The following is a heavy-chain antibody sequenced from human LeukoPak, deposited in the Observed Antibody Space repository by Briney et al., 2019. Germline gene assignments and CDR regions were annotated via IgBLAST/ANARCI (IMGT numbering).Heavy chain of an antibody. J-gene: IGHJ6*04. CDR3: ARLTYYYDPSGLDV. D-gene: IGHD3-22*01. Sequence: GGSLRLSCAASGFTFSSYAMHWVRQAPGKGLEWVAVISYDGSNKYYADSVKGRFTISRDNSKNTLYLQMNSLRAEDTAVYYCARLTYYYDPSGLDVWGKGTTVTVSS. CDR2: ISYDGSNK. CDR1: GFTFSSYA. V-gene: IGHV3-30*04.